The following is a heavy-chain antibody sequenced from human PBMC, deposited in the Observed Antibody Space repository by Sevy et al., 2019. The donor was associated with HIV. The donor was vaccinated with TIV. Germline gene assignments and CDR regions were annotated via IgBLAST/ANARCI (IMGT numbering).Heavy chain of an antibody. CDR2: MNEDGSVT. V-gene: IGHV3-74*01. CDR3: VKDFGGPTDY. J-gene: IGHJ4*02. D-gene: IGHD3-16*01. Sequence: GGSLRLSCAGSGFSITSYWMHWVRRAPGKGLVWVSRMNEDGSVTNHADSVRGRFTISRDNAKNTLYLQMNSLRVEDTAVYYCVKDFGGPTDYWGQGTLVTVSS. CDR1: GFSITSYW.